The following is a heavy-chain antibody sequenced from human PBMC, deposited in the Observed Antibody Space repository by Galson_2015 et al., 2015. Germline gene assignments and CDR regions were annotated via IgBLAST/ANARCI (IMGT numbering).Heavy chain of an antibody. V-gene: IGHV5-10-1*01. CDR3: ARDDYGDHHYYYGMDV. Sequence: QSGAEVTKPGESLRISCKGSGYSFTSYWISWVRQMPGKGLEWMGRIDPSDSYTNYSPSFQGHVTISADKSISTAYLQWSSLKASDTAMYYCARDDYGDHHYYYGMDVWGQGTTVTVSS. CDR2: IDPSDSYT. J-gene: IGHJ6*02. D-gene: IGHD4-17*01. CDR1: GYSFTSYW.